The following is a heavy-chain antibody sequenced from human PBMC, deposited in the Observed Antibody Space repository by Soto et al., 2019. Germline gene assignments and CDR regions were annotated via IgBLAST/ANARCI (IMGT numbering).Heavy chain of an antibody. CDR2: IIPIFGTA. D-gene: IGHD2-8*02. V-gene: IGHV1-69*13. CDR3: ARERTGGGGIDV. J-gene: IGHJ6*01. CDR1: GGTFSSYA. Sequence: GASVKVSCKASGGTFSSYAISWVRQAPGQGLEWMGGIIPIFGTANYAQKFQGRVTITADESTSTAYMELSSLRSEDTAVYYCARERTGGGGIDVWGEGTTVTVSS.